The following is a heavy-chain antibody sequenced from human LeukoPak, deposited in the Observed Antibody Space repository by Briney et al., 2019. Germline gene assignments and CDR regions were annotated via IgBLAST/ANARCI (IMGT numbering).Heavy chain of an antibody. D-gene: IGHD1-26*01. CDR2: IYYSGST. J-gene: IGHJ6*02. CDR1: GASISSGDYL. V-gene: IGHV4-30-4*01. Sequence: SETLSLTCTVSGASISSGDYLWSWIRQPPGMGLEWIGNIYYSGSTNYNASLKSRVTISVDTSKNQFSLKLSSVTAADTAVYYCARYTRGRNGMDVWGQGTTVTVSS. CDR3: ARYTRGRNGMDV.